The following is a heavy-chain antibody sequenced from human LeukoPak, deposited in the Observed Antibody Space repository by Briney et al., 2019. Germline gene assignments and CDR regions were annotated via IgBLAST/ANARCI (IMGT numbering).Heavy chain of an antibody. V-gene: IGHV3-53*01. CDR3: ARDGRATRRGWFDP. Sequence: GGSLRLSCAASGFTVSSNYMSWVRQAPGKGLEWVSVIYSGGSTYYADSVKGRFTISRDNSKNTLYLQMNSLRAEDTAVYYCARDGRATRRGWFDPWGQGTLVTVSS. J-gene: IGHJ5*02. D-gene: IGHD1-26*01. CDR2: IYSGGST. CDR1: GFTVSSNY.